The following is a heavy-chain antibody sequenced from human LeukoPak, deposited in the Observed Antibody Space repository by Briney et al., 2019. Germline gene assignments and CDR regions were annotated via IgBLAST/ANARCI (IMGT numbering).Heavy chain of an antibody. J-gene: IGHJ4*02. CDR1: GYTFTSCD. CDR3: ARGRRYDSSGPYDY. Sequence: ASVKVSCKASGYTFTSCDIKWVRQATGQGLEWMGWMNPNSGNTGYAQKFQGRVTMTRNTSISTAYMELSSLRSEDTAVYYCARGRRYDSSGPYDYWGQGTLVTVSS. D-gene: IGHD3-22*01. CDR2: MNPNSGNT. V-gene: IGHV1-8*01.